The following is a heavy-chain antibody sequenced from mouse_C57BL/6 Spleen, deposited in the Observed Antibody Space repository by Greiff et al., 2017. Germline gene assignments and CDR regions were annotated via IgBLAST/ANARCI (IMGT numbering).Heavy chain of an antibody. J-gene: IGHJ4*01. CDR2: ILPGSGST. V-gene: IGHV1-9*01. D-gene: IGHD1-1*01. Sequence: LVESGAELMKPGASVKLSCKATGYTFTGYWIEWVKQRPGHGLEWIGEILPGSGSTNYNEKFKGKATFTADTSSNTAYMQLSSLTTEDSAIYYCARTFVTTVVATEAMDYWGQGTSVTVSS. CDR3: ARTFVTTVVATEAMDY. CDR1: GYTFTGYW.